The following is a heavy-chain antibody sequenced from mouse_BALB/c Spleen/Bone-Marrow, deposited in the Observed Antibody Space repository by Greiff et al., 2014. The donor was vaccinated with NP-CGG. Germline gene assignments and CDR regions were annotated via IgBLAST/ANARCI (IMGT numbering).Heavy chain of an antibody. CDR2: IDPYNGVT. V-gene: IGHV1S135*01. Sequence: EVKVVESGPELVKPGASVKVSCKASGYAFTSYNMYWVKQSHGKSLEWIGYIDPYNGVTSYNQKFKGKATLTVDKSSSTAYMHLNSLTSEDSAVYYCAREDGNYWYFDVWGAGTTVTVSS. CDR1: GYAFTSYN. D-gene: IGHD2-1*01. CDR3: AREDGNYWYFDV. J-gene: IGHJ1*01.